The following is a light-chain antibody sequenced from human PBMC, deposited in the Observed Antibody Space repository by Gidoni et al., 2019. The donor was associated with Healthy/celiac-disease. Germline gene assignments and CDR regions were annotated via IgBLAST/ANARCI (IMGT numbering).Light chain of an antibody. CDR1: QDISNY. V-gene: IGKV1-33*01. CDR3: QQYDNLPVT. Sequence: SASVGDRVTITCQASQDISNYLNWYQQKPGKAPKLLIYDASNLETGVPSRFSGSGFGTDFTFTISSLQPEDIATYYCQQYDNLPVTFGQGTRLEIK. CDR2: DAS. J-gene: IGKJ5*01.